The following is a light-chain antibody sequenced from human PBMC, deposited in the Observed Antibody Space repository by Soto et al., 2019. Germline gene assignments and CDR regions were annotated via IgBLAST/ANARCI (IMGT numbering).Light chain of an antibody. CDR3: CSYAGSYTLGA. Sequence: QSALTQPRSVSGSPGQSVTISCTGTSSDVGGYNYVSWYQQHPGKAPKLMIYDVVKRPSGVPDRFSGSKSGNTASLIISGLQAEDEADYYCCSYAGSYTLGAFGGRTQLTVL. CDR1: SSDVGGYNY. CDR2: DVV. V-gene: IGLV2-11*01. J-gene: IGLJ2*01.